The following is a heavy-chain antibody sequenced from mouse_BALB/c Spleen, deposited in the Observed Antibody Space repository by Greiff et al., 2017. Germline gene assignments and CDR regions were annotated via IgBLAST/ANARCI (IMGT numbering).Heavy chain of an antibody. CDR1: GFTFSNYW. D-gene: IGHD4-1*01. V-gene: IGHV6-6*02. J-gene: IGHJ1*01. CDR2: IRLKSNNYAT. Sequence: DVQLVESGGGLVQPGGSMKLSCVASGFTFSNYWMNWVRQSPEKGLEWVAEIRLKSNNYATHYAESVKGRFTISRDDSKSSVYLQMNNLRAEDTGIYYCTRDGTGDWYFDVWGAGTTVTVSS. CDR3: TRDGTGDWYFDV.